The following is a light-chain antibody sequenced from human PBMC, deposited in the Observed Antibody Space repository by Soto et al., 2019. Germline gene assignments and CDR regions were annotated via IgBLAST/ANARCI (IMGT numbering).Light chain of an antibody. V-gene: IGLV2-8*01. CDR2: EVS. J-gene: IGLJ2*01. CDR3: SSYAGSNNVV. CDR1: SSDVGGYNY. Sequence: QSALTQPASVSGSPGQSITISCTGTSSDVGGYNYVSWYQQHPGKAPKLMIYEVSKRPSGVPDRFSGSKSGNTASLTVSGLQAEDEADYYCSSYAGSNNVVFGGGTKVTV.